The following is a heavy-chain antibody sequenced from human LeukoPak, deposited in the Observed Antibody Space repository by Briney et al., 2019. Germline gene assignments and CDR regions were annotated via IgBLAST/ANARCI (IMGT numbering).Heavy chain of an antibody. Sequence: SVKVSCKASGGTFSSYAISWVRQAPGQGLEWMGRIIPIFGTANYAQKFQGRVTITTDESTSTAYMELSSLRSEDTAVYYCATTPRGPYSSDFADYFDYWGQGTLVTDSS. D-gene: IGHD6-19*01. CDR1: GGTFSSYA. J-gene: IGHJ4*02. V-gene: IGHV1-69*05. CDR2: IIPIFGTA. CDR3: ATTPRGPYSSDFADYFDY.